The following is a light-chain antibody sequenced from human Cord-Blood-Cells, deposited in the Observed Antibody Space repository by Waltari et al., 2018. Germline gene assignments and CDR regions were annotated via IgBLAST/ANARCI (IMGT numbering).Light chain of an antibody. CDR1: SSDVGGYNY. CDR3: CSYTGSYTLV. CDR2: DVS. V-gene: IGLV2-11*01. Sequence: QSALTQPRSVSGSPGQSVTISCTGTSSDVGGYNYVSWYQQHPGKAPKLMIYDVSKRPWVVPRRFSGSKAGNAASLTISGLQAEDEADYYCCSYTGSYTLVFGGGTKLTVL. J-gene: IGLJ2*01.